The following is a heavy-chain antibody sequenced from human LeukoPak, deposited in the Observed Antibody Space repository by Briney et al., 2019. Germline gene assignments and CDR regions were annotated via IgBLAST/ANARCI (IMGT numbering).Heavy chain of an antibody. D-gene: IGHD3-22*01. CDR1: GFTFDDYA. CDR2: ISWNSGSI. CDR3: AKDMGRYYDSSGYYALDY. V-gene: IGHV3-9*01. Sequence: PGRSLRLSCAASGFTFDDYAMHWVRQAPGKGLEWVSGISWNSGSIGYADSVKGRFTISRDNAKNSLYLQMNSLRAEDTALYYCAKDMGRYYDSSGYYALDYWGQGTLVTVSS. J-gene: IGHJ4*02.